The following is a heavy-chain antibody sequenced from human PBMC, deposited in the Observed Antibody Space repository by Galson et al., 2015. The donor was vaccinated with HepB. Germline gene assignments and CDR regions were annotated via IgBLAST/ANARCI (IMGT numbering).Heavy chain of an antibody. CDR2: TIPTFGTV. CDR1: GGTFGSHA. D-gene: IGHD1-26*01. Sequence: SVKVSCKASGGTFGSHAISWVRQAPGQGLEWMGGTIPTFGTVNYAQKFQGRVTIVADESTSTCYMELSSLRSDDTAVYYCTTWKVGATIGSLEYWGQGTLVTVSS. J-gene: IGHJ4*02. CDR3: TTWKVGATIGSLEY. V-gene: IGHV1-69*13.